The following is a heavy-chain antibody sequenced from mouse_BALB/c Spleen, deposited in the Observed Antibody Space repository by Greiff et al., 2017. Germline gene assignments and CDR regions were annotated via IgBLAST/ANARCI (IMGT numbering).Heavy chain of an antibody. CDR2: ILPGSGST. CDR1: GYTFSSYW. J-gene: IGHJ2*01. D-gene: IGHD1-1*01. V-gene: IGHV1-9*01. Sequence: VQLQQSGAELMKPGASVKISCKATGYTFSSYWIEWVKQRPGHGLEWIGEILPGSGSTNYNEKFKGKATFTADTSSNTAYMQLSSLTSEDSAVYYCAREDYYGSSYFDYWGQGTTLTVSS. CDR3: AREDYYGSSYFDY.